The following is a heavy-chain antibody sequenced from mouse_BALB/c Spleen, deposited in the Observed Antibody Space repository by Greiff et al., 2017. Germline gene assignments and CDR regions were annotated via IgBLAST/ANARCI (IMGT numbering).Heavy chain of an antibody. CDR2: ISSGSSTI. D-gene: IGHD2-10*02. CDR3: ARWGGYGNYDAMDY. CDR1: GFTFSSFG. V-gene: IGHV5-17*02. J-gene: IGHJ4*01. Sequence: EVQVVESGGGLVQPGGSRKLSCAASGFTFSSFGMHWVRQAPEKGLEWVAYISSGSSTIYYADTVKGRFTISRDNPKNTLFLQMTSLRSEDTAMYYCARWGGYGNYDAMDYWGQGTSVTVSS.